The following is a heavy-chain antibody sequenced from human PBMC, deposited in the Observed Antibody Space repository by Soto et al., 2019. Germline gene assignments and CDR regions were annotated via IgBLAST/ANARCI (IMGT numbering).Heavy chain of an antibody. CDR2: ISGSGGST. Sequence: EVQLLESGGGLVQPGGSLRLSCAASGFTFSSYAMSWVRQAPGKGLEWVSAISGSGGSTYYADSVKGRFTISRDNSKNTLYLQMNSLRAEDTAVYYCANLFLSAAAGWWFDYWGQGTLVTVAS. D-gene: IGHD6-13*01. V-gene: IGHV3-23*01. J-gene: IGHJ4*02. CDR3: ANLFLSAAAGWWFDY. CDR1: GFTFSSYA.